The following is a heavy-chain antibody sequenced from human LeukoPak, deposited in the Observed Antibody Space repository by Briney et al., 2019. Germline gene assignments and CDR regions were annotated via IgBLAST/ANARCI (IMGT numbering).Heavy chain of an antibody. CDR2: IYYSGST. J-gene: IGHJ5*02. D-gene: IGHD6-13*01. V-gene: IGHV4-61*05. Sequence: SETLSLTCTVSGGSISSSSYYWGWIRQPPGKGLEWIGYIYYSGSTNYNPSLKSRVTISVDTSKNQFSLKLSSVTAADTAVYYCAREGSSWYGYNWFDPWGQGTLVTVSS. CDR1: GGSISSSSYY. CDR3: AREGSSWYGYNWFDP.